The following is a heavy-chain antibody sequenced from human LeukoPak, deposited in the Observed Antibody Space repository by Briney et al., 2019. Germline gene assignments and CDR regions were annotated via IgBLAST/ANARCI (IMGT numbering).Heavy chain of an antibody. CDR2: IYYSGST. D-gene: IGHD5-18*01. J-gene: IGHJ4*02. Sequence: SETLSLTCTVSGGSISRYYWSWIRQPPGKGLEWIGYIYYSGSTNYNPSLKSRVTISVDTSKNQFSLKLSSVTAADTAVYYCAREYRRYSYVLDWFFDYWGQGTLVTVSS. CDR1: GGSISRYY. CDR3: AREYRRYSYVLDWFFDY. V-gene: IGHV4-59*01.